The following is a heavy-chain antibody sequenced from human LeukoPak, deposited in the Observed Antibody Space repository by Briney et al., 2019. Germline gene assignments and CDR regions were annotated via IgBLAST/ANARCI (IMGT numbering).Heavy chain of an antibody. V-gene: IGHV1-2*02. CDR3: ARALPTRYYYDSSGYLPFDY. D-gene: IGHD3-22*01. J-gene: IGHJ4*02. CDR1: GYTFTGYY. CDR2: INPNSGGT. Sequence: GASVKVSCKASGYTFTGYYMHWVRQAPGQGLEWMGWINPNSGGTNYAQKFQGRVTMTRDTSIGTAYMELSRLRSDDTAVYYCARALPTRYYYDSSGYLPFDYWGQGTLVTVSS.